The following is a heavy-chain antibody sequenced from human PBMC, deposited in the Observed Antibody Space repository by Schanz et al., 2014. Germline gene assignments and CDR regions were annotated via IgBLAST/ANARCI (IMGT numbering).Heavy chain of an antibody. V-gene: IGHV3-64*01. J-gene: IGHJ4*02. Sequence: EVQLVESGGGLVQPGGSLRLSCVASGFTFSSYDVFWVRQAPGKGLEYVSSISSKGDMTFYGNSVKGRFTISRDNSKNTLYLQLGSLSAEDTAVYFCARDNRYYLFDYWGQGALVTVSS. CDR1: GFTFSSYD. CDR2: ISSKGDMT. CDR3: ARDNRYYLFDY. D-gene: IGHD3-16*02.